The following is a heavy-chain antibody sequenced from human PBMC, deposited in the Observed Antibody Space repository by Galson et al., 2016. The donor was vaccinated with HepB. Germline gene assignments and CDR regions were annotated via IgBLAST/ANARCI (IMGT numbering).Heavy chain of an antibody. Sequence: SLRLSCAASGFSFSSYWMTWVRQAPGKGLEWVANIKGDGSEKYHVDSVRGRFTISRDNAEGSLYLQMNGLRADDTAVYYCVREPRAGAYYFDYWGQGTLVTVSS. CDR1: GFSFSSYW. CDR3: VREPRAGAYYFDY. D-gene: IGHD6-19*01. CDR2: IKGDGSEK. V-gene: IGHV3-7*01. J-gene: IGHJ4*02.